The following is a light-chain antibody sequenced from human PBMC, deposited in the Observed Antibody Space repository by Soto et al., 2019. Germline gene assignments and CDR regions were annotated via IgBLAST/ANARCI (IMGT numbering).Light chain of an antibody. J-gene: IGKJ1*01. Sequence: EIVLTQSPGTLSLSPGERATLSCRASQNVGSRYLAWYQQKPGQAPRLLIYGTSNRATGIPDRFSGSGSGTDFSLTISSLEPGDLAVYYCQQYNNWPPTFGQGTKVEIK. V-gene: IGKV3-20*01. CDR3: QQYNNWPPT. CDR2: GTS. CDR1: QNVGSRY.